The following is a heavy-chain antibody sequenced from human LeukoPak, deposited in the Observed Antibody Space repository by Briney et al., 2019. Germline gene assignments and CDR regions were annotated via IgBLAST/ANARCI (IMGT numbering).Heavy chain of an antibody. Sequence: SETLSLTCAVYGGSFSNYYWSWIRQPPGKGLEWIGEINHSGSINYNPSLKSRVTISVDTSKNQFSLKLSSVTAADTAVYSCARGRRRNFGSGSHTQYYSYYYMDVWGKGTTVTASS. V-gene: IGHV4-34*01. D-gene: IGHD3-10*01. CDR2: INHSGSI. CDR1: GGSFSNYY. J-gene: IGHJ6*03. CDR3: ARGRRRNFGSGSHTQYYSYYYMDV.